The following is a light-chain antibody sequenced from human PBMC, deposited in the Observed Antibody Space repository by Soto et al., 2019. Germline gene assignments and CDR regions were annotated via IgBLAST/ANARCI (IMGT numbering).Light chain of an antibody. J-gene: IGKJ4*01. CDR1: QSVGSSY. CDR3: QQYVSSTLT. V-gene: IGKV3-20*01. Sequence: EIVLTQSPGTLSLSPGERATLSCRASQSVGSSYLAWYQQKPGQAPRLLIYGATSRATGIPDRFSGSESGTDFTLTISRLEPEDFAVYYCQQYVSSTLTFGGGTKVEI. CDR2: GAT.